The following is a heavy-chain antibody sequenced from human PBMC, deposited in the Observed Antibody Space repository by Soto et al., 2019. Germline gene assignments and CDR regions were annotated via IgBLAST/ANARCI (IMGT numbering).Heavy chain of an antibody. V-gene: IGHV3-30-3*01. CDR2: ISYDGSNK. CDR3: ARPTGGGSTPDY. Sequence: GGSLRLSCAACGFTFSSYAMHWVRQAPGKGLEWVAVISYDGSNKYYADSVKGRFTISRDNSKNTLYLQMNSLRAEDTAVYYCARPTGGGSTPDYWGQGTLVTVSS. J-gene: IGHJ4*02. D-gene: IGHD3-16*01. CDR1: GFTFSSYA.